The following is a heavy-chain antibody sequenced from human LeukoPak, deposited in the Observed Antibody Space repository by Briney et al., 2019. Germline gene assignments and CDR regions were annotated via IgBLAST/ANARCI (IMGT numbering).Heavy chain of an antibody. CDR3: ARMIIRAFDY. CDR2: INHSGST. Sequence: SETLSLTCAVYGGSFSGYYWSWIRQPPGKGLEWIGEINHSGSTNYNPSLKSRVTISVDTSKNQFSLKLSSVTAADTAVYYCARMIIRAFDYWGQGTLVTVSS. D-gene: IGHD3-16*01. CDR1: GGSFSGYY. J-gene: IGHJ4*02. V-gene: IGHV4-34*01.